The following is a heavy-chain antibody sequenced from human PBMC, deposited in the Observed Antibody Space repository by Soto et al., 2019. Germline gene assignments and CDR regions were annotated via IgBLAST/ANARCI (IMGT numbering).Heavy chain of an antibody. V-gene: IGHV5-10-1*01. CDR2: IDPSDSYT. J-gene: IGHJ6*02. Sequence: HGESLKISCEGSGYSFTSYWISWVRQMPGKGLEWMGRIDPSDSYTNYSPSFQGHVTISADKSISTAYLQWSSLKASGTAMYYCARQGKYYYGMDARGQGITVTVS. CDR3: ARQGKYYYGMDA. CDR1: GYSFTSYW.